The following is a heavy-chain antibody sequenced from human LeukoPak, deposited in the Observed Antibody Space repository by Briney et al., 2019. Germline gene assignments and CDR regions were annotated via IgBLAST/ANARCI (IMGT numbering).Heavy chain of an antibody. V-gene: IGHV4-30-2*01. CDR1: GGSISSGGYY. CDR2: IYHSGST. J-gene: IGHJ4*02. CDR3: ARDTKEGYYDSSGYGY. Sequence: SETLSLTCTVSGGSISSGGYYWSWIRQPPGKGLEWIGYIYHSGSTYYNPSLKSRVTISVDTSKNQFSLKLSSVTTADTAVYYCARDTKEGYYDSSGYGYWGQGTLVTVSS. D-gene: IGHD3-22*01.